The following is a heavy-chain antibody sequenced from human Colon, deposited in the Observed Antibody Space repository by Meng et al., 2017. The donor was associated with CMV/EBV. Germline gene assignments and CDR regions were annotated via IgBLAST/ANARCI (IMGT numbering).Heavy chain of an antibody. CDR1: GFTFSTYC. J-gene: IGHJ4*02. CDR2: INSDDSST. CDR3: ARDRGGSYYGGFDY. Sequence: GGSLRLSCAASGFTFSTYCMHWVRHAPGKGLVWVSRINSDDSSTNYADSVKGRFTISRDNAKNTLYLQMNSLRAEDTAVYYCARDRGGSYYGGFDYWGQGTLVTVSS. V-gene: IGHV3-74*01. D-gene: IGHD1-26*01.